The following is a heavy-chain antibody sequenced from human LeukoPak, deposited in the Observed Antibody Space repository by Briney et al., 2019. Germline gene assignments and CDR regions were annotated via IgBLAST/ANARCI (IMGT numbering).Heavy chain of an antibody. J-gene: IGHJ6*03. D-gene: IGHD6-13*01. Sequence: ALVKVSCKASGYTFTGYYMHWVRQAPGQGLEWMGWINPNSGGTNYAQKFQGRVTMTRDTSISTAYMELSRLRSDDTAVYYCARGSSDSSSWYTVQYYYYYMDVWGKGTTVTVSS. CDR3: ARGSSDSSSWYTVQYYYYYMDV. CDR1: GYTFTGYY. V-gene: IGHV1-2*02. CDR2: INPNSGGT.